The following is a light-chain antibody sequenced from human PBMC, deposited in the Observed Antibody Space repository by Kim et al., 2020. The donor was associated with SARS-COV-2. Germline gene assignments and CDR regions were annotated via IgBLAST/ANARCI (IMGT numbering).Light chain of an antibody. CDR2: DAS. Sequence: EIVLTQSPATLSLSPGERATLSCRACQSVSSYLAWYQQKPGQAPRLLIYDASNRATGIPARFSGSGSGTDFTLTISSLEPEDFAVYYCQQRSNWPPGYSFGQGTKLEI. J-gene: IGKJ2*03. CDR1: QSVSSY. V-gene: IGKV3-11*01. CDR3: QQRSNWPPGYS.